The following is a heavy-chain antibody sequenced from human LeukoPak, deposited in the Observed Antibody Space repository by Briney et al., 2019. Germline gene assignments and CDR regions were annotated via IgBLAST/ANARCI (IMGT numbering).Heavy chain of an antibody. D-gene: IGHD6-13*01. CDR1: GFTFSSYW. CDR2: IKQDGSEK. J-gene: IGHJ4*02. Sequence: PGGSLRLSCAASGFTFSSYWMNWVRQAPGKRLEWVANIKQDGSEKYYVDSVKGRFTISRDNANNSLYLQMNSLRAEDTAVYYCARGGAADDYWGQGTLVTVSS. CDR3: ARGGAADDY. V-gene: IGHV3-7*01.